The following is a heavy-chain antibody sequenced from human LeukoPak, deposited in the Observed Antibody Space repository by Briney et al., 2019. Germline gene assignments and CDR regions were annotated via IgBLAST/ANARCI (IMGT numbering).Heavy chain of an antibody. D-gene: IGHD3-22*01. V-gene: IGHV3-21*01. CDR3: ARDSTYYYDSSGYYP. Sequence: GGSLRLSCAASGFTFSSYSMNWVRQAPGKGPEWVSSISSSSSYIYYADSVKGRFTISRDNAKNSLYLQMNSLRAEDTAVYYCARDSTYYYDSSGYYPRGKGTLVTVSS. CDR2: ISSSSSYI. J-gene: IGHJ4*02. CDR1: GFTFSSYS.